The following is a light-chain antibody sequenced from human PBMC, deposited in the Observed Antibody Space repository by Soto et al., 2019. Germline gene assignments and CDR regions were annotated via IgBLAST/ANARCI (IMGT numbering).Light chain of an antibody. J-gene: IGLJ1*01. CDR3: KSYAGSNTYV. Sequence: QSALTQPPSASGSPEQSVTISCTGTKNDIGVYDFVSWYQHHPGKAPRLIIYEVVQRPSGVPDRFSGSKSGNTASLTGSGRQAADEADYFCKSYAGSNTYVFGSGTKVTVL. V-gene: IGLV2-8*01. CDR2: EVV. CDR1: KNDIGVYDF.